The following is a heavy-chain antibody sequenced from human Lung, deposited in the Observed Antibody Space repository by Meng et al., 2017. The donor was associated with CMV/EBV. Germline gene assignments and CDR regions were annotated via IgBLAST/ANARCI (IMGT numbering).Heavy chain of an antibody. J-gene: IGHJ4*02. Sequence: SQTLXLTXGIYGGSLSGYYWSWIRQTPGKGLEWIGEIRHSGDTTNYNPSLKSRVTISIDTSKKQFSLKLSAVTAADTAVYYCARQYSSAYYSDYWGQGTLVTVSS. CDR3: ARQYSSAYYSDY. V-gene: IGHV4-34*01. D-gene: IGHD6-6*01. CDR2: IRHSGDTT. CDR1: GGSLSGYY.